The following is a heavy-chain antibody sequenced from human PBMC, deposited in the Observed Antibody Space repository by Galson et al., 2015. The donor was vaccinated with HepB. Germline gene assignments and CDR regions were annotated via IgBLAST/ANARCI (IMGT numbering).Heavy chain of an antibody. J-gene: IGHJ4*02. D-gene: IGHD3-22*01. V-gene: IGHV2-5*02. CDR3: AHSSYYDSSGYSLSFDY. CDR2: IYWDDDK. CDR1: GFSLSTSGVG. Sequence: PALVKPTQTLTLTCTFSGFSLSTSGVGVGWIHQPPGKALEWLALIYWDDDKRYSPSLKSRLTITKDTSKNQVVLTMTNMDPVDTATYYCAHSSYYDSSGYSLSFDYWGQGTLVTVSS.